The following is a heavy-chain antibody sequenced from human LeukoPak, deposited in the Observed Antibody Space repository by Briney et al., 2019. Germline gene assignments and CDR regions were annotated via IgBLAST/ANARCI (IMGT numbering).Heavy chain of an antibody. Sequence: PGGSLRLSCATSEFIFSSYEMHWVRQTPGKGLEYASGINSNGVSSYYAMSVKGRFTISRDNSKNTLYLQMGSLKTEDMAVYYCARSREGTAHFDYWGQETLVTVS. D-gene: IGHD5-24*01. CDR2: INSNGVSS. CDR3: ARSREGTAHFDY. CDR1: EFIFSSYE. J-gene: IGHJ4*02. V-gene: IGHV3-64*01.